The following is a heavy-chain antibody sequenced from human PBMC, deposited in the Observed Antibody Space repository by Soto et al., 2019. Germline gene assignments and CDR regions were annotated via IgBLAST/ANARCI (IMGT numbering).Heavy chain of an antibody. D-gene: IGHD6-13*01. CDR3: AREGVIAAAGPWFDP. J-gene: IGHJ5*02. CDR2: ISSSSSYI. CDR1: GFTFSSYS. Sequence: GGSLRLSCAASGFTFSSYSMKWVRQAPGKGLEWVSSISSSSSYIYYADSVKGRFTISRDNAKNSLYLQMNSLRAEDTAVYYCAREGVIAAAGPWFDPWGQGTLVTV. V-gene: IGHV3-21*01.